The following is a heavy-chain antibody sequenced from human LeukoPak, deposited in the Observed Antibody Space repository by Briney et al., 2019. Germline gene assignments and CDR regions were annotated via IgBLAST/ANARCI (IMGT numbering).Heavy chain of an antibody. V-gene: IGHV3-23*01. CDR3: AKDPEGPTY. CDR2: IISVGGNT. CDR1: GFTFYNYA. Sequence: GGTMRLSCAASGFTFYNYAMTWVSQRPGKGLEWVSSIISVGGNTYYPDSVKGRFTISRDNPKNTRYLQMNSLRAEDTALYYCAKDPEGPTYWGQGTLVTVSP. J-gene: IGHJ4*02. D-gene: IGHD1-14*01.